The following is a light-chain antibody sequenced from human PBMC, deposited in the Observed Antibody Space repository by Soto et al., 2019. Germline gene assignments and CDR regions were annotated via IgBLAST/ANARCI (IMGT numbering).Light chain of an antibody. Sequence: ALQMTQSPSSLSASVGDRVTITCRASQVIRNDLGWYQQKPGKAPKLLIYAASSLQSGVPSRFSGSGSGTDFTLTISSLQPEDFATYYCLQNYNYPLTFGGGTKVEIK. CDR1: QVIRND. CDR3: LQNYNYPLT. V-gene: IGKV1-6*01. CDR2: AAS. J-gene: IGKJ4*01.